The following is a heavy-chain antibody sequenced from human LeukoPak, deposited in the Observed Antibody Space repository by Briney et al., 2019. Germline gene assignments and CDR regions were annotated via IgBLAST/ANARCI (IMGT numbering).Heavy chain of an antibody. J-gene: IGHJ4*02. Sequence: GGSLRLSCTSSGFTFSSDSMNWVRQAPGKGLEWISFISSSSGIIHNADSVKGRFTISRDNAKNSLYLQMNSLRAEDTAVYNCAKDRRRDDVLTGSFSDWGQGTLVTVSS. CDR1: GFTFSSDS. V-gene: IGHV3-48*01. CDR2: ISSSSGII. D-gene: IGHD3-9*01. CDR3: AKDRRRDDVLTGSFSD.